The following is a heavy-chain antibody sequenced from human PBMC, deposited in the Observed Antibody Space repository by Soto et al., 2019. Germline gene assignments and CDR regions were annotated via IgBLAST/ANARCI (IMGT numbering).Heavy chain of an antibody. CDR2: LSSSGGNT. CDR1: GFTFNNYA. J-gene: IGHJ4*02. Sequence: EVQLLESGGNLVQPGGSLRLSCAASGFTFNNYAMNWVRQAPGKGLEWVSGLSSSGGNTYYAESVKGRFTISRDNSKNTLSLQMNSLRAEDTAVYYCAKGVVTGRGGPFDCWGQGTLVTVSS. CDR3: AKGVVTGRGGPFDC. V-gene: IGHV3-23*01. D-gene: IGHD3-9*01.